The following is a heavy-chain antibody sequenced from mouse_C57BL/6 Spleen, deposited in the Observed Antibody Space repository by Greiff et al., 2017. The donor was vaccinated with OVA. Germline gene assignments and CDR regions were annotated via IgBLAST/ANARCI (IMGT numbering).Heavy chain of an antibody. CDR1: GYTFTSYW. D-gene: IGHD1-1*01. J-gene: IGHJ1*03. Sequence: QVQLQQPGAELVRPGSSVKLSCKASGYTFTSYWMDWVKQRPGQGLEWIGNIYPSDSETHYNQKFKDKATLTVDKSSSTAYMQLSSLTSEDSAVYYCAREITTVVARGWYFDVWGTGTTVTVSA. CDR2: IYPSDSET. V-gene: IGHV1-61*01. CDR3: AREITTVVARGWYFDV.